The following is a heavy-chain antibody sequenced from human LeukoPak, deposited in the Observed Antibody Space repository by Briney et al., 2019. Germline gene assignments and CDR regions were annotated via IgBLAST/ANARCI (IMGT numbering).Heavy chain of an antibody. CDR1: GFTFSSYA. V-gene: IGHV3-48*04. CDR2: ISSSSSTI. D-gene: IGHD6-25*01. CDR3: ATEQRRPSLSGHQGMDV. J-gene: IGHJ6*03. Sequence: GGSLRLSCAASGFTFSSYAMTWVRQAPGKGLEWVSYISSSSSTIYYADSVEGRFTISRDNAKNSLYLQMNSLRAEDTAVYYCATEQRRPSLSGHQGMDVWGKGTTVTVSS.